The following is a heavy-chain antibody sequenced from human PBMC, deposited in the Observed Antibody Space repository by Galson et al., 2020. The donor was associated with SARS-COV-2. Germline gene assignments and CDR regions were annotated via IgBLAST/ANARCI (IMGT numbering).Heavy chain of an antibody. Sequence: GGSLRLSCTASGFTFNDYYMSWIRQAPGKGLEWVSYISSGGSSTYYADSVKGRFTLSRDNAKSSLFLQMDSLGAEDTALYYCARRLYGGRAFDIWGQGTTVTVSS. CDR3: ARRLYGGRAFDI. V-gene: IGHV3-11*01. CDR2: ISSGGSST. D-gene: IGHD4-17*01. J-gene: IGHJ3*02. CDR1: GFTFNDYY.